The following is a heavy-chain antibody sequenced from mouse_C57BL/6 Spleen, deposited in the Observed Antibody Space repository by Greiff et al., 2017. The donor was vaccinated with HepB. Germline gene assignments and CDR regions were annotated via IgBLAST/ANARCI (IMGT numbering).Heavy chain of an antibody. CDR3: ARDHPYYFDY. Sequence: EVQLVESGPGLVKPSQSLSLTCSVTGYSITSGYYWNWIRQFPGNKLEWMGYISYDGSNNYNPSLKNRISITRDTSKNQFFLKLNSVTTEDTATYYCARDHPYYFDYWGQGTTLTVSS. CDR2: ISYDGSN. J-gene: IGHJ2*01. V-gene: IGHV3-6*01. CDR1: GYSITSGYY.